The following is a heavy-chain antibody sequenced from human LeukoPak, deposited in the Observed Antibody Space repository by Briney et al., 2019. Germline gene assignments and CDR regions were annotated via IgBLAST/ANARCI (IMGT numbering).Heavy chain of an antibody. CDR3: ARVEGYCSNGVCYYYFDY. V-gene: IGHV1-46*03. Sequence: ASVKVSCKTSGYTFISYYMPWVRQAPGQGLEWMGIINPSSGSTGYPQKFQGRVTMTGDTSTSTVYMELSSLRSEDTAVYYCARVEGYCSNGVCYYYFDYWGQGTLVTVSS. J-gene: IGHJ4*02. CDR2: INPSSGST. CDR1: GYTFISYY. D-gene: IGHD2-8*01.